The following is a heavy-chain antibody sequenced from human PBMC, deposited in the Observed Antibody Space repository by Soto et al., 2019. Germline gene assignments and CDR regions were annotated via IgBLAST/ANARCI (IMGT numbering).Heavy chain of an antibody. CDR1: GGSISSSSYY. Sequence: SETLSLTCTVSGGSISSSSYYWGWIRQPPGKGLEWIGSIYYSGSTNYNPSLKSRVTISVDTSKNQFSLKLSSVTAADTAVYYCARVWGGAFDIWGQGTMVT. D-gene: IGHD3-10*01. CDR3: ARVWGGAFDI. CDR2: IYYSGST. V-gene: IGHV4-39*07. J-gene: IGHJ3*02.